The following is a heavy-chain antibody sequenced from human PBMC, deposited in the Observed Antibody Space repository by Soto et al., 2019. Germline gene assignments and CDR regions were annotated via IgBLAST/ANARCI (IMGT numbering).Heavy chain of an antibody. Sequence: EVQLVESGGGLVQPGGSLRLSCAASGFTFSSYWMHWVRQAPGKGLVWVSRINSDGSSTYYADSVKGRFTISRDNAKNTLYLQMNSLRAEDTAVYYCARAGGYDKDTLYYYGLDVWGQGTTVTVSS. D-gene: IGHD5-12*01. J-gene: IGHJ6*02. CDR2: INSDGSST. V-gene: IGHV3-74*01. CDR3: ARAGGYDKDTLYYYGLDV. CDR1: GFTFSSYW.